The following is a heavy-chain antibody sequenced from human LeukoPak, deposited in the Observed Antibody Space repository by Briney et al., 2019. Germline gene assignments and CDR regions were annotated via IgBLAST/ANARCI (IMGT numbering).Heavy chain of an antibody. D-gene: IGHD6-13*01. V-gene: IGHV1-2*02. Sequence: ASVKVSCKASGYTFIDYYIHWVRQAPGQGLEWMGWINPNSGAPNYAQKFQGGVTMTRDTSISTVYMELSSLRSDDTAVYYCARYQTPIAAAGSRYAFDIWGQGTMVTVSS. CDR2: INPNSGAP. CDR1: GYTFIDYY. J-gene: IGHJ3*02. CDR3: ARYQTPIAAAGSRYAFDI.